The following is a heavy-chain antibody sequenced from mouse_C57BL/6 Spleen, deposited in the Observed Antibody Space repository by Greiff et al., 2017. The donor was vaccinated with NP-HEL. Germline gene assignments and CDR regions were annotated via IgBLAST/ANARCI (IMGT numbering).Heavy chain of an antibody. J-gene: IGHJ2*01. Sequence: EVQRVESGGGLVKPGGSLKLSCAASGFTFSDYGMHWVRQAPEKGLEWVAYISSGSSTIYNADTVKGRFTISRDNAKNALFLQMTSLRSEDTAMYYCASAGYYYGSSLYYFDYWGQGTTLTVSS. CDR3: ASAGYYYGSSLYYFDY. CDR2: ISSGSSTI. V-gene: IGHV5-17*01. D-gene: IGHD1-1*01. CDR1: GFTFSDYG.